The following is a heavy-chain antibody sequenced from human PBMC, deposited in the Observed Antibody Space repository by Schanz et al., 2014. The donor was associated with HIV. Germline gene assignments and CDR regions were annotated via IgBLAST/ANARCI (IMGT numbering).Heavy chain of an antibody. V-gene: IGHV3-30*03. Sequence: VQLVESGGALVQPGRSLRLSCAASGFTFSSYGMHWVRQAPGKGLEWVAVISYDGSNKYYADSVKGRFTISRDNSKNTLFLQMNSLRAEDTAVYFCARDVAGCSGTSCYSDAFDIWGQGTLVTVSS. J-gene: IGHJ3*02. CDR3: ARDVAGCSGTSCYSDAFDI. CDR1: GFTFSSYG. D-gene: IGHD2-2*01. CDR2: ISYDGSNK.